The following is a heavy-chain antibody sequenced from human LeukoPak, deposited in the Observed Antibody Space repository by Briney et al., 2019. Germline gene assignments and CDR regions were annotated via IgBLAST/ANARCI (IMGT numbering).Heavy chain of an antibody. CDR1: GYTFTSYD. CDR3: ARGEVYYGGLGS. V-gene: IGHV1-8*03. J-gene: IGHJ5*02. Sequence: HVASVKVSCKASGYTFTSYDINWVRQATGQGLEWMGWMNPNSGNTGYAQKFQGRVTITRNTSISTAYMELSSLRSEDTAVYYCARGEVYYGGLGSWGQGTLVTVSS. D-gene: IGHD4-23*01. CDR2: MNPNSGNT.